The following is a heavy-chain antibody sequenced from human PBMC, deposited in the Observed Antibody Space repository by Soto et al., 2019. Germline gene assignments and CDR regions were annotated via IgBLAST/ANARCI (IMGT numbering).Heavy chain of an antibody. J-gene: IGHJ6*04. CDR3: ARQRSGYSYGALDYYYGTEV. Sequence: PGESLKISCKGSGYSFTSYWIGWVRQIPWKGLEWMGIIYPGDSDTRYSPSFQGQVTISADKSISTAYLQWSSLKASDTAMYYCARQRSGYSYGALDYYYGTEVSGKDTTVNFSS. CDR1: GYSFTSYW. CDR2: IYPGDSDT. V-gene: IGHV5-51*01. D-gene: IGHD5-18*01.